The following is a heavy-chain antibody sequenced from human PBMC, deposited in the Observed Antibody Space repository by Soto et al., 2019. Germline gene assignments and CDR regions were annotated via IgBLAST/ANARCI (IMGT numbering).Heavy chain of an antibody. Sequence: QLQLQESGPGLVKPSETLSLTCTVSGGSISSSSYYWGWIRQPPGKGLEWIGSIYYSGSTYYNPSLNSRVTISVDTSKNQSSLKLSSVTAADTAVYYCARNYESMNFNWFDPWGQGTLVTVSS. D-gene: IGHD1-7*01. CDR2: IYYSGST. CDR3: ARNYESMNFNWFDP. V-gene: IGHV4-39*01. J-gene: IGHJ5*02. CDR1: GGSISSSSYY.